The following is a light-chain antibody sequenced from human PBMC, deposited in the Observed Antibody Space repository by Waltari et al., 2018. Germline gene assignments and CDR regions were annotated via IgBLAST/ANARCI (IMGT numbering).Light chain of an antibody. CDR1: QSVSSN. CDR3: QQYNNWPVG. Sequence: EIVMTQSPATLSVSPGERATLSWRARQSVSSNLAWYQQKPGQEPRLLINGASTRATGIPARFSGSGSGTEFTLTISSLQSEDFAVYYCQQYNNWPVGFGQGTKVEIK. V-gene: IGKV3-15*01. CDR2: GAS. J-gene: IGKJ1*01.